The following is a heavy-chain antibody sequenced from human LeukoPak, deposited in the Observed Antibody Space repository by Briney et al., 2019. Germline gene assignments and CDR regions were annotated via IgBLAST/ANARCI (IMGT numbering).Heavy chain of an antibody. CDR1: GGSISSYY. CDR3: ASGRPSDYGDYFFDY. Sequence: PSETLSLTCTVSGGSISSYYWSWIRQPPGKGLEWIGYIYYSGSTNYNPSLKSRVTISVDTSKNQFSLKLSSVTAADTAVYYCASGRPSDYGDYFFDYWGQGTLVTVSS. CDR2: IYYSGST. V-gene: IGHV4-59*01. J-gene: IGHJ4*02. D-gene: IGHD4-17*01.